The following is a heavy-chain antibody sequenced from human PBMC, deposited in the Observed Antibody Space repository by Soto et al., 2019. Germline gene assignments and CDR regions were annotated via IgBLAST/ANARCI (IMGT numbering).Heavy chain of an antibody. CDR3: ARGRYGDY. D-gene: IGHD1-1*01. Sequence: QVHLVQSGAEVKKSGASVKVSCKGSGYILTTYGITWVRQAPGQGLEWMGWISAPNGNTNYAQKLQGRVTVTRDTSTSTAYMELRNLRSDDTAVSYCARGRYGDYWGQGALVTVSS. CDR1: GYILTTYG. V-gene: IGHV1-18*01. CDR2: ISAPNGNT. J-gene: IGHJ4*02.